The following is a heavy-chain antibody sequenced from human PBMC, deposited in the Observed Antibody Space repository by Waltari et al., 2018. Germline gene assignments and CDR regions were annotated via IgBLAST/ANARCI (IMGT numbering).Heavy chain of an antibody. Sequence: QVQESGPGLVKTSETLSLTCTVSGDSMRTTNYYWAWVRQSPERGLEWLGSVYYTGKIWYNPSLDSRVSLSVDSSKSLFSLRLRSLTAADTAVYFCTKSGNSYTNSNFFDPWGQGLLVTVSS. CDR1: GDSMRTTNYY. J-gene: IGHJ5*02. CDR3: TKSGNSYTNSNFFDP. CDR2: VYYTGKI. D-gene: IGHD6-25*01. V-gene: IGHV4-39*02.